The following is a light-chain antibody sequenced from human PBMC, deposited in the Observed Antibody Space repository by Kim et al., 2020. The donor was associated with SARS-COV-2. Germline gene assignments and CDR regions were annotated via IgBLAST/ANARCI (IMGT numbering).Light chain of an antibody. V-gene: IGKV3-15*01. J-gene: IGKJ1*01. Sequence: SPGERATLSCRARQTINNKLVWYQQKPGQAPRLLIYDATTRATGVPARFIGSGSETDFTLTISSLQSEDFAVYYCQQSNDWPPLTFGQGTKVDIK. CDR2: DAT. CDR1: QTINNK. CDR3: QQSNDWPPLT.